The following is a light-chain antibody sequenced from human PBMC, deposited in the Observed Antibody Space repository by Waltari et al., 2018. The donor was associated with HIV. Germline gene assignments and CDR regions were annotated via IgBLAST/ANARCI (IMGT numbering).Light chain of an antibody. J-gene: IGKJ1*01. Sequence: EIVMTQSPVTLSVSPGDRATPPCMASQSVGKFFAWYQQRPGQAPRLLMHGVFNRAAGVPARFVGSGSGTEVNLTISSLQSDDSAVYFCQQFNFWPRTFGQGTKVEV. CDR2: GVF. CDR3: QQFNFWPRT. CDR1: QSVGKF. V-gene: IGKV3-15*01.